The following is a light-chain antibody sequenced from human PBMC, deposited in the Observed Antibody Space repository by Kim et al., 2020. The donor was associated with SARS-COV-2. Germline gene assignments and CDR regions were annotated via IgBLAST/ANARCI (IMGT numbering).Light chain of an antibody. CDR2: GAS. CDR3: QQYNRWPPYI. V-gene: IGKV3-15*01. Sequence: EIVMTQSPATLSVSPGERATLSCRASQSVTSNLAWYQQKPGQAPRLLIYGASIRATGIPDRFSCSGSGTEFTLTISSLQSEDFALYYCQQYNRWPPYIFGQGTKLEI. J-gene: IGKJ2*01. CDR1: QSVTSN.